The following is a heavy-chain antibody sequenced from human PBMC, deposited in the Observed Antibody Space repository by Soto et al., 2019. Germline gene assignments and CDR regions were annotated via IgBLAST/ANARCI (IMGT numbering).Heavy chain of an antibody. V-gene: IGHV4-4*02. CDR3: ARDLAYCASGSCYAKWGS. J-gene: IGHJ5*02. Sequence: SETLSLTCAVSGGSFTSNNWWTWVRQPPGQGLEWIGEIYRTGSTNYNPSLKSRVTISLDKSENQFSLKVTSLTAADTAVYYCARDLAYCASGSCYAKWGSWGQGTLVTVSS. CDR2: IYRTGST. CDR1: GGSFTSNNW. D-gene: IGHD2-21*01.